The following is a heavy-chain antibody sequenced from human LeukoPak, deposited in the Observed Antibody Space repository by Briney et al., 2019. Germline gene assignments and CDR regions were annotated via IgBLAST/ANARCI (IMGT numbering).Heavy chain of an antibody. CDR1: GFTFSSYG. Sequence: GGSLRLSCAASGFTFSSYGMHWVRQAPGKGLEWVAFIRYDGSNKYYADSVKGRFTISRDNSKNTLYLQMNSLRAEDTAVYYCAAPSYYDFWSGYYKDAFDIWGQGTMVTVSS. V-gene: IGHV3-30*02. CDR3: AAPSYYDFWSGYYKDAFDI. CDR2: IRYDGSNK. J-gene: IGHJ3*02. D-gene: IGHD3-3*01.